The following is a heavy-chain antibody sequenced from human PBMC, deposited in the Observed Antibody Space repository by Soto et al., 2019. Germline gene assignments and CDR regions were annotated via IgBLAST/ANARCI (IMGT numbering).Heavy chain of an antibody. D-gene: IGHD6-19*01. CDR3: AKDQSSGWSFFDY. V-gene: IGHV3-30*18. J-gene: IGHJ4*02. Sequence: GESLKISCAASGFTFSSYGMHWVRQAPGKGPEWVAVISYDGSNKYYADSVKGRFTISRDNSKNTLYLQMNSLRAEDTAVYYCAKDQSSGWSFFDYWGQGTLVTVSS. CDR2: ISYDGSNK. CDR1: GFTFSSYG.